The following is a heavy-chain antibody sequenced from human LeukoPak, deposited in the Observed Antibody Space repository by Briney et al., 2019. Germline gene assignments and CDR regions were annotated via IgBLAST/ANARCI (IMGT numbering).Heavy chain of an antibody. CDR3: ARESFGSSGWYNYYYGMDV. V-gene: IGHV1-2*04. D-gene: IGHD6-19*01. Sequence: ASVKVSCKASGYTFTGYYMHWVRQAPGQGLEWMGWINPNSGGTNYAQKFQGWVTMTRDTSISTAYMELSRLRSDDTAVYYCARESFGSSGWYNYYYGMDVWGQGTTVTVPS. J-gene: IGHJ6*02. CDR2: INPNSGGT. CDR1: GYTFTGYY.